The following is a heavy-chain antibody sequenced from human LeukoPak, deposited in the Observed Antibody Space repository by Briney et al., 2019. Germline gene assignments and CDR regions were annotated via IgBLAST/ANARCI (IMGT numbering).Heavy chain of an antibody. CDR3: AKLRFAGDAFDI. J-gene: IGHJ3*02. D-gene: IGHD3-10*01. V-gene: IGHV3-23*01. CDR1: GFTFSSYA. Sequence: PGGSLRLSCAASGFTFSSYAMSWVRQAPGKGLEWVSSISSTGGTTYYADSVKGRFTISRDNSKNTLYLQMNSLRAEDTAVYYCAKLRFAGDAFDIWGQGTMVTVSS. CDR2: ISSTGGTT.